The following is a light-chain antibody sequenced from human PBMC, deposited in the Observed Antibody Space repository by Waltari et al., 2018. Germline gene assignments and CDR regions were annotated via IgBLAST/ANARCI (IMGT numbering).Light chain of an antibody. CDR3: QQLNSYLT. CDR1: QGISSY. V-gene: IGKV1-9*01. J-gene: IGKJ5*01. CDR2: GAS. Sequence: IQLTQSPSSLSASVGDRVTITCRASQGISSYLAWYQQKPGKPPNLLIDGASTLQSGVPSRFSGSGSGTDFTLTINSLQPEDFATYYCQQLNSYLTFGQGTRLEIK.